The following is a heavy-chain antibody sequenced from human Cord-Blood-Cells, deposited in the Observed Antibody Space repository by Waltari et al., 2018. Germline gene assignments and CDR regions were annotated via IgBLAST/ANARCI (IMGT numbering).Heavy chain of an antibody. J-gene: IGHJ2*01. CDR3: ARGRRVERDIVVVPAAIRGGWYFDL. V-gene: IGHV1-8*03. D-gene: IGHD2-2*01. CDR1: GYTFTSYD. Sequence: QVQLVQSGAEVKKPGASVKVSCKASGYTFTSYDINWVRQATGQGLEWMGWMNPNSGNTGYAQKFQGRVTITRNTSISTAYMELSSLRSEDTAVYYCARGRRVERDIVVVPAAIRGGWYFDLWGRGTLVTVSS. CDR2: MNPNSGNT.